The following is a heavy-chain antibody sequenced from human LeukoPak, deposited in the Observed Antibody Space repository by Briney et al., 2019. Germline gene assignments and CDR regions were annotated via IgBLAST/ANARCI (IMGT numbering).Heavy chain of an antibody. CDR1: GGSISSGGYY. V-gene: IGHV4-31*03. J-gene: IGHJ5*02. CDR2: IYYSGST. Sequence: SETLSLTCTVSGGSISSGGYYWSWIRQHPGKGLEWIGYIYYSGSTYYNPSLKSRVTISVDTSKNQFSLKLSSVTAADTAVYYCARCATVSYNWFDPWGQGTLVTVSS. CDR3: ARCATVSYNWFDP. D-gene: IGHD4-17*01.